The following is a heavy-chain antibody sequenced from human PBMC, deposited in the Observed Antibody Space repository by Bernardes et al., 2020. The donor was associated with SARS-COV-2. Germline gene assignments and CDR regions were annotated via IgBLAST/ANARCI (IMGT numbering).Heavy chain of an antibody. V-gene: IGHV3-15*01. J-gene: IGHJ6*02. Sequence: GGSLRLSCAASGFTFTYAWMSWVRQAPGRGLEWVGRIKSKVDGETTDYAAPVKGRFSISRDDAKSTLYLQMNDLKIEDTGVYYCTTGEHQLLQIQSSSYGMDVWGRGTTVSVSS. CDR3: TTGEHQLLQIQSSSYGMDV. CDR2: IKSKVDGETT. CDR1: GFTFTYAW. D-gene: IGHD2-21*01.